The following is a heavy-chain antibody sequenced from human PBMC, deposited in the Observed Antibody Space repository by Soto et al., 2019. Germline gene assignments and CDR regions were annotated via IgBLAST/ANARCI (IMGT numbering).Heavy chain of an antibody. J-gene: IGHJ4*02. CDR1: GFSFSSFA. CDR2: IGGSGVIT. CDR3: AKDPNGDYVGAFDS. D-gene: IGHD4-17*01. Sequence: EVQLLESGGGLVQPGGSLRLSCRASGFSFSSFAMTWVRQAPGKGLEWVSSIGGSGVITYYADSVKGRFTISRDNSRNTLFLHMNSLRADDTAVYHCAKDPNGDYVGAFDSWGQGTLVNVSS. V-gene: IGHV3-23*01.